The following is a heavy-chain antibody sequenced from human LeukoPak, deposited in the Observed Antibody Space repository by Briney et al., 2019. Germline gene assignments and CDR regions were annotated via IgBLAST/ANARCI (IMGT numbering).Heavy chain of an antibody. Sequence: GGSLRLSCAASGFTFSSCAMSWVRQAPGKGLEWVANIKQDGSEKYYVDSVKGRFTISRDNAKNSLYLQMTSLRAEDTAVYYCARAFSSGWADYWGQGTLVTVSS. CDR3: ARAFSSGWADY. D-gene: IGHD6-19*01. CDR2: IKQDGSEK. CDR1: GFTFSSCA. V-gene: IGHV3-7*01. J-gene: IGHJ4*02.